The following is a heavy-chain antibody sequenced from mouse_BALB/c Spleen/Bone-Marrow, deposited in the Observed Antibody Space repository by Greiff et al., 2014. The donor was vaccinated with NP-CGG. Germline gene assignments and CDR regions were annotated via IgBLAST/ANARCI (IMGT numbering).Heavy chain of an antibody. CDR3: AKPGGYFDY. Sequence: QVQLQQSGPGLVAPSQSLSITCTVSGFSLTDYGVSWIRQPPGKGLEWLGVIWGGGITYYNSALKSSLTISKDNSKSQVFLKMNSLQTDDTAMYYCAKPGGYFDYWGQGTTLTVSS. J-gene: IGHJ2*01. CDR2: IWGGGIT. CDR1: GFSLTDYG. V-gene: IGHV2-6-5*01.